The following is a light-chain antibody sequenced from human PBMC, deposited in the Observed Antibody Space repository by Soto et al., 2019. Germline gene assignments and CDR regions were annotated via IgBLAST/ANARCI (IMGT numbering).Light chain of an antibody. V-gene: IGKV1-5*01. CDR1: QNINTW. Sequence: DIQMTQSPSTLSASVGDRVTITCRANQNINTWLAWYQQKPGKAPKFLIYDASSLENGVPSRFSGSGSGTEFTLTISSLQPDDFATYYCQQYNTYSTFGQGTKVDI. CDR3: QQYNTYST. J-gene: IGKJ1*01. CDR2: DAS.